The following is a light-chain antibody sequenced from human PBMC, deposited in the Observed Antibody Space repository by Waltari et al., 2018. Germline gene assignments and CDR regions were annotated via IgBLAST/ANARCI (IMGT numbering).Light chain of an antibody. CDR2: DVN. CDR1: SDDVGLFDV. Sequence: QSALTQPASVSGSPGQSITIPCTGTSDDVGLFDVVAWFQPQSGEAPKLIIHDVNRRPSGISDRFSGSKSGNTASLTISRLQPEDEGHYYCNSYTNNAALVFGGGTKLTLL. CDR3: NSYTNNAALV. J-gene: IGLJ2*01. V-gene: IGLV2-14*03.